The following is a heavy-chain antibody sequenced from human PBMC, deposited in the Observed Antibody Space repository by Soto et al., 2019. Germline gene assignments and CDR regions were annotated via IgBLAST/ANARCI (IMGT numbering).Heavy chain of an antibody. V-gene: IGHV3-23*01. D-gene: IGHD1-1*01. CDR3: AKGTGAMPKYNWIDP. CDR1: GFNFRTYA. Sequence: PGGSLRLSCVASGFNFRTYAMNWVRQAPGKGLECVSSITGSGANTYYADSVKGRFTISRDNSKNTLYLQMNNLRAEDTAVYYCAKGTGAMPKYNWIDPWGQGTLVTVSS. CDR2: ITGSGANT. J-gene: IGHJ5*02.